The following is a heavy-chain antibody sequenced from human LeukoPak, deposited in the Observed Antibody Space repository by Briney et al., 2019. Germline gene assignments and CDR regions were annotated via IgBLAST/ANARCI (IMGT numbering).Heavy chain of an antibody. D-gene: IGHD3-10*01. Sequence: NAGGSLRLSCAASGFGISGFAMTWVRQPPGKGLEWIGSIYYSGNTYYNPSLKSRVTISVDTSKNQFSLKLSSVTAADTAVYYCARLRWFGELTWFDPWGQGTLVTVSS. CDR2: IYYSGNT. V-gene: IGHV4-39*01. CDR1: GFGISGFA. J-gene: IGHJ5*02. CDR3: ARLRWFGELTWFDP.